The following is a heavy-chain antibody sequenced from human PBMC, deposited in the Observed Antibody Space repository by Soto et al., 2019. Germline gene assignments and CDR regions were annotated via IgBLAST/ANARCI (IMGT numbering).Heavy chain of an antibody. CDR2: INPNGGGT. J-gene: IGHJ5*02. CDR1: GYKFINHY. D-gene: IGHD3-16*01. V-gene: IGHV1-46*01. Sequence: ASVKVSCKASGYKFINHYMHWVRQVPGVGLEWMGIINPNGGGTDYSQKFQGRVTMTRDTSANTVHMELSSLRSEDTGVYYCARSSGGVFGIIIEGTNWFAPWGKGTLVTVS. CDR3: ARSSGGVFGIIIEGTNWFAP.